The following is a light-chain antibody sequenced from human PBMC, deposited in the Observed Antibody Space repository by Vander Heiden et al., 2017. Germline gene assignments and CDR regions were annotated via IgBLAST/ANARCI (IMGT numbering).Light chain of an antibody. J-gene: IGKJ3*01. CDR2: WAS. CDR1: QSVLYSSNNRNY. Sequence: DIVLTQSPDSLAVSLCETATINCKSSQSVLYSSNNRNYLAWYQQKPGQPPKLLIYWASTREAGVPDRFSGSGSGTDFTLTINSLQAEDVAAYYCQQYYDSPFSFGPGTKVDIK. V-gene: IGKV4-1*01. CDR3: QQYYDSPFS.